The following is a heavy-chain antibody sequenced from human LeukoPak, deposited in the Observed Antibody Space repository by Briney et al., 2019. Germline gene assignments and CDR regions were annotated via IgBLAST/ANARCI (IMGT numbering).Heavy chain of an antibody. CDR3: ARDYSSSWYDRSLDY. CDR1: GYTFTSYA. V-gene: IGHV7-4-1*02. J-gene: IGHJ4*02. D-gene: IGHD6-13*01. Sequence: GASVKVSCKASGYTFTSYAMNWVRQAPGQGLEWMGWINTNTGNPTYAQGFTGRFVFSLDTSVSTAYLQISSLKAEDTAVYYCARDYSSSWYDRSLDYWGQGTLVTVSS. CDR2: INTNTGNP.